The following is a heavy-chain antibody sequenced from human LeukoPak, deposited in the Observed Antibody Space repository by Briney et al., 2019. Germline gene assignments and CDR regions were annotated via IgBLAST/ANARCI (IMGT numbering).Heavy chain of an antibody. CDR3: ARGSRYYDISTPLYNWFDP. V-gene: IGHV1-2*04. J-gene: IGHJ5*02. CDR1: GYTFTGYY. CDR2: INPNSGGT. Sequence: ASVKVSCKASGYTFTGYYMHWVRQAPGQGLEWMGWINPNSGGTNYAQKFQGWVTMTRDTSISTAYMELSRLRSDDTAVYYCARGSRYYDISTPLYNWFDPWAREPWSPSPQ. D-gene: IGHD3-9*01.